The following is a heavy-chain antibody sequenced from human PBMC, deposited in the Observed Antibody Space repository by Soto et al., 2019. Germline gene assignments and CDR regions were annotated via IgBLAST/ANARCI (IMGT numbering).Heavy chain of an antibody. Sequence: SQTLSLTCAISGDSVSSNSAVWNWIRQSPSRGLEWLGRTYYRSKWYIDYAISVKSRITINPDTSKNQFSLLLNSVTPEDTAVYYCARVSFDHFVHWFDPWGQGTLVTVSS. D-gene: IGHD3-9*01. CDR3: ARVSFDHFVHWFDP. J-gene: IGHJ5*02. CDR1: GDSVSSNSAV. V-gene: IGHV6-1*01. CDR2: TYYRSKWYI.